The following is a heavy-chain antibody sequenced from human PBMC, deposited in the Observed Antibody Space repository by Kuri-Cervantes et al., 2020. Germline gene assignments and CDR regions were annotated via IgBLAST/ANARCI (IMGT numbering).Heavy chain of an antibody. V-gene: IGHV3-13*01. CDR3: ARGGLGRDGYNFLY. CDR2: IGAAGDT. CDR1: GFTFSSYD. J-gene: IGHJ4*02. Sequence: GESLKISCAASGFTFSSYDMHWVRQATGKGLEWVSAIGAAGDTYYPGSVKGRFTISRENAKNSLYLQMNSLRAGDTAVYYCARGGLGRDGYNFLYWGQGTLVTVSS. D-gene: IGHD5-24*01.